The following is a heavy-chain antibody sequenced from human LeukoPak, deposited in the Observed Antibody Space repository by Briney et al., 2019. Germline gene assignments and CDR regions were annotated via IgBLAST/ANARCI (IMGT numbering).Heavy chain of an antibody. J-gene: IGHJ5*02. V-gene: IGHV3-30*02. CDR1: GFSISNNA. CDR2: IRYDGNNK. CDR3: TKGDDYGANTRLPKYNWFAR. Sequence: GGSLRHSCAASGFSISNNAMHWVRQAPGRGLEWVAFIRYDGNNKNYADSVKGRFTISRDNSRDTLYLQMNSLRADDTAVYYCTKGDDYGANTRLPKYNWFARGGQGTLVTVSS. D-gene: IGHD4-23*01.